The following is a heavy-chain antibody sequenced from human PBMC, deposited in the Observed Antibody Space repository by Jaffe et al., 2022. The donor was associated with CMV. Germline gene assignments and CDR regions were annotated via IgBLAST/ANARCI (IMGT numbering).Heavy chain of an antibody. V-gene: IGHV5-51*01. Sequence: EVQLVQSGAEVKKPGESLKISCKGSGYSFTSYWIGWVRQMPGKGLEWMGIIYPGDSDTRYSPSFQGQVTISADKSISTAYLQWSSLKASDTAMYYCARISATTVTTYSSYYYYGMDVWGQGTTVTVSS. D-gene: IGHD4-4*01. CDR1: GYSFTSYW. J-gene: IGHJ6*02. CDR3: ARISATTVTTYSSYYYYGMDV. CDR2: IYPGDSDT.